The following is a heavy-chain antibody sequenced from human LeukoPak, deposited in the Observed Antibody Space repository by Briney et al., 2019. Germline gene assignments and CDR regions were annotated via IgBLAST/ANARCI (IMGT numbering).Heavy chain of an antibody. Sequence: ASVKVSCKASGGTFTSYAISWVRQAPGQGLEWMGGIIPIFGTTNYAQKFQGRVTITADESTSTAYMELSSLRSEDTAVYSCARCLGCYDILTGYYDAGGLHWYFDLWGRGTLVTVSS. V-gene: IGHV1-69*13. CDR2: IIPIFGTT. D-gene: IGHD3-9*01. CDR3: ARCLGCYDILTGYYDAGGLHWYFDL. J-gene: IGHJ2*01. CDR1: GGTFTSYA.